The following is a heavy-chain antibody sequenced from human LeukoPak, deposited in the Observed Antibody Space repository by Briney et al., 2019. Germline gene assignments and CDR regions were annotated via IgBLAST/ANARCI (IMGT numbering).Heavy chain of an antibody. CDR2: IFHSGRT. Sequence: SETLSLTCTVSGGSISTYYWGWIRQPPGKGLEWIGSIFHSGRTYYNPSLQSRVTISVDTSRNQCSLRLSSLAAADKAVYYCAREGDCSGSSCFASPLDSWGQGTLVTVSS. CDR3: AREGDCSGSSCFASPLDS. CDR1: GGSISTYY. D-gene: IGHD2-15*01. V-gene: IGHV4-38-2*02. J-gene: IGHJ4*02.